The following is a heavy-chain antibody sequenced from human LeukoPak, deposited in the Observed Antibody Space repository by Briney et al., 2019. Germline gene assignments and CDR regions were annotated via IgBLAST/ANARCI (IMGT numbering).Heavy chain of an antibody. CDR2: INPNSGGT. CDR1: GYTFTSYG. J-gene: IGHJ5*02. V-gene: IGHV1-2*04. D-gene: IGHD4-17*01. CDR3: ARSDYGDLNWFDP. Sequence: ASVKVSCKASGYTFTSYGISWVRQAPGQGLEWMGWINPNSGGTNYAQKFQGWVTMTRDTSISTAYMELSRLRSDDTAVYYCARSDYGDLNWFDPWGQGTLVTVSS.